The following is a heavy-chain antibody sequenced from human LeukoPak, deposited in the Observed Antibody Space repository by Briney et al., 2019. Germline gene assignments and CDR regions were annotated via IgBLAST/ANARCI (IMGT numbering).Heavy chain of an antibody. V-gene: IGHV1-46*01. CDR1: GYTFTSYY. CDR3: ARAYCGGDCYRRHFDY. Sequence: ASVKVSCKASGYTFTSYYMHWVRQAPGQGLEWMGIINPSGGSTTYAQKFQGRVTMTRDTSTSTVYMELSSLRSEDTAVYYCARAYCGGDCYRRHFDYWGQGTLVTVS. D-gene: IGHD2-21*02. J-gene: IGHJ4*02. CDR2: INPSGGST.